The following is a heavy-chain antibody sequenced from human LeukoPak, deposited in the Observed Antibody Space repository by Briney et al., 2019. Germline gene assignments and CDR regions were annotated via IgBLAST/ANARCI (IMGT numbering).Heavy chain of an antibody. CDR2: ISASTTTT. Sequence: GGSLRLSXAASGFTFSRYEMNWVRQAPGKGLEWASYISASTTTTYYGDSVKGRFTISRDNAKNSLHLQMSSLRDEDTAIYYCAKATDTYGYLFDQWGQGTLVTVSS. CDR3: AKATDTYGYLFDQ. V-gene: IGHV3-48*03. J-gene: IGHJ4*02. D-gene: IGHD5-18*01. CDR1: GFTFSRYE.